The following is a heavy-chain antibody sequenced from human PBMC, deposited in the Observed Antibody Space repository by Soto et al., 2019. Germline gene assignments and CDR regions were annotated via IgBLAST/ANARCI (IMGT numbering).Heavy chain of an antibody. J-gene: IGHJ4*02. CDR2: ISSDGTYK. V-gene: IGHV3-21*02. Sequence: EVQLVESGGGLVKPGGSLRLSCAASGFSFSLYTMNWVRQAPGKGLEWVSSISSDGTYKYYADSLKGRFTISRDNAKNSLSLQINSLRVEDTSVYYCARVKSLGNFDSWGQGTLVTVSS. CDR3: ARVKSLGNFDS. D-gene: IGHD7-27*01. CDR1: GFSFSLYT.